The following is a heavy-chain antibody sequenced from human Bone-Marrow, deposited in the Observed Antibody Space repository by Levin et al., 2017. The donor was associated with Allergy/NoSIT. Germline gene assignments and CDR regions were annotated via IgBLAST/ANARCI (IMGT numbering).Heavy chain of an antibody. V-gene: IGHV4-31*03. Sequence: ASETLSLTCTVSGDSIGSSSHYWSWIRHHPGKGLEWIGYIFYTGSTFYNLSLKSRLHLSIDTSQNQLSLRLSSVTAADTAVYYCARDLRAGGPFDVWGQGTMVTVSS. CDR2: IFYTGST. CDR1: GDSIGSSSHY. D-gene: IGHD5/OR15-5a*01. CDR3: ARDLRAGGPFDV. J-gene: IGHJ3*01.